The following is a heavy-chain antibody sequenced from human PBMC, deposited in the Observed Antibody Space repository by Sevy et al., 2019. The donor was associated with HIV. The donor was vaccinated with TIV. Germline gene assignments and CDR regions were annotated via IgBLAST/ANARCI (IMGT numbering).Heavy chain of an antibody. CDR1: GLTFRSYW. CDR2: IKVDGSEK. Sequence: GGSLRLSCAVSGLTFRSYWMSWVRQAPGKGLEWVAHIKVDGSEKYHVDSVKGRFTISRDNAKNSLFLQMNSQRVEDTAVYYCARDCSSTSCLLGLDVWGQGTAVTVSS. V-gene: IGHV3-7*03. J-gene: IGHJ6*02. CDR3: ARDCSSTSCLLGLDV. D-gene: IGHD2-2*01.